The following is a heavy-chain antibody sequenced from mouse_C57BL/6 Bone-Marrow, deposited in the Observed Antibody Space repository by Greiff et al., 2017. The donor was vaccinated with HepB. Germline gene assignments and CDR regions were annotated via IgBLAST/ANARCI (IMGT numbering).Heavy chain of an antibody. CDR1: GFTFSSYA. V-gene: IGHV5-4*03. D-gene: IGHD1-1*01. CDR2: ISDGGSYT. CDR3: ARGDYGSSYDYAMDY. J-gene: IGHJ4*01. Sequence: EVKVEESGGGLVKPGGSLKLSCAASGFTFSSYAMSWVRQTPEKRLEWVATISDGGSYTYYPDNVKGRFTISRDNAKNNLYLQMSHLKSEDTAMYYCARGDYGSSYDYAMDYWGQGTSVTVSS.